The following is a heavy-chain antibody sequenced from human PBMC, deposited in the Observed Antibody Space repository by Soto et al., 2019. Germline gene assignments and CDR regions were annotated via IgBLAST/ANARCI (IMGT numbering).Heavy chain of an antibody. V-gene: IGHV1-69*06. J-gene: IGHJ5*02. Sequence: QVQLVQSGAEVKKPGSSVKVSCKASGGTFSSYAISWVRQAPGQGLEWMGGIIPIFGTANYAQKFQGRVTSTADKSTSHAYMELSSLRSEDTAVYYCARVELGYCSGGSCSNWFDPWGQGTLVTVSS. CDR2: IIPIFGTA. CDR3: ARVELGYCSGGSCSNWFDP. CDR1: GGTFSSYA. D-gene: IGHD2-15*01.